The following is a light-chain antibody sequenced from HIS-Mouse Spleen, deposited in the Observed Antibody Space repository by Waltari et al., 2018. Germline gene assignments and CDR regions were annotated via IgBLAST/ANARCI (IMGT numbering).Light chain of an antibody. CDR2: GAS. V-gene: IGKV3-20*01. CDR3: QQYGSSL. CDR1: QSVSSSY. J-gene: IGKJ3*01. Sequence: EIVLTQSPGTLSLSPGERATLSCRSRQSVSSSYLAWYQQKPGQAPRLLISGASSRATGIPDRFSGSGSGTDFTLTISRLEPEDFAVYYCQQYGSSLFGPGTKVDIK.